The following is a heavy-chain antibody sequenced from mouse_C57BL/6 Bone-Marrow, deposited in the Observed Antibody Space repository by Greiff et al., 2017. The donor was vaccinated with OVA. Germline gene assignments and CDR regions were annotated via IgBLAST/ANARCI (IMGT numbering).Heavy chain of an antibody. D-gene: IGHD1-1*01. CDR1: GYTFTSYG. CDR2: IYPRSGNT. CDR3: ARELFYYYVSMYYFGY. Sequence: QVQLQQSGAELARPGASVKLSCKASGYTFTSYGISWVKQRTGQGLEWIGEIYPRSGNTYYNEKFKGKATLTADKSSSTAYMELRSLTSEDSAVYFCARELFYYYVSMYYFGYWGQGTTLTVSS. J-gene: IGHJ2*01. V-gene: IGHV1-81*01.